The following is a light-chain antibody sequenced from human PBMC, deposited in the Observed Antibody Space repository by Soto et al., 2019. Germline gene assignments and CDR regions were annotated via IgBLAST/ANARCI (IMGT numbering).Light chain of an antibody. CDR2: EVN. V-gene: IGLV2-8*01. Sequence: SVLTQPPSASGSPGQSVTISCTGTSNDVGGYNYVSWYQQHPGKAPKLMIYEVNKRPSGVPDRSSGSKSGNTASLTVSGLQAEDEADYYCSSFAVSNSFVFGTGTKVTVL. CDR3: SSFAVSNSFV. J-gene: IGLJ1*01. CDR1: SNDVGGYNY.